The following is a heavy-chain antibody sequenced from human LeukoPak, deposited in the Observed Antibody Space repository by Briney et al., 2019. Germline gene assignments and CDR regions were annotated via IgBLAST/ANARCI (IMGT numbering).Heavy chain of an antibody. CDR2: ISPSGSRT. Sequence: HPGGSLRLSCAASGFSFYTDAMNWVSQAPGKGLERVSAISPSGSRTYYADSVKGRFTIYRDNSRNTLYLQMKSLISEDTAIYYCGKASTVLKPIDSWGRGTLVTVS. CDR3: GKASTVLKPIDS. J-gene: IGHJ4*02. V-gene: IGHV3-23*01. D-gene: IGHD1-14*01. CDR1: GFSFYTDA.